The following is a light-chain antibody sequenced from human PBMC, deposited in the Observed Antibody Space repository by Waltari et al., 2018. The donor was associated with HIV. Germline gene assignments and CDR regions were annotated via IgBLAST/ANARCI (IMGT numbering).Light chain of an antibody. V-gene: IGLV1-47*01. Sequence: SLLTQPHSVSESPGKTVTISCTRSSGTIASNYVYWYQQLPGTAPKLLIYRNNQRPSGVPDRFSGSKSGTSASLAISGLRSEDEADYYCAAWADSLSAVVFGGGTKLTVL. CDR3: AAWADSLSAVV. CDR2: RNN. CDR1: SGTIASNY. J-gene: IGLJ2*01.